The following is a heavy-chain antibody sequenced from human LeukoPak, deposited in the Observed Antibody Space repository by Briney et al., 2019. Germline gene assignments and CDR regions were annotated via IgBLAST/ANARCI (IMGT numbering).Heavy chain of an antibody. V-gene: IGHV1-2*02. Sequence: ASVKVSCKAPGNNFTDYYIHWVRQAPGQGLEWMGWINPYSGGINYGRKFQGRVTMTRDTSINTAYMDLSSLRSDDTAVYYCAREVTKFDYWGQGTLVTVSS. CDR1: GNNFTDYY. J-gene: IGHJ4*02. D-gene: IGHD2-8*01. CDR2: INPYSGGI. CDR3: AREVTKFDY.